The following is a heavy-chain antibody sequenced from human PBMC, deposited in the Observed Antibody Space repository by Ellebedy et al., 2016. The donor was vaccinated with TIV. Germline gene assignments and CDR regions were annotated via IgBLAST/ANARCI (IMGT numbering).Heavy chain of an antibody. D-gene: IGHD2-15*01. CDR2: ISSSSYT. J-gene: IGHJ6*02. V-gene: IGHV3-11*03. CDR1: GFTFSDYY. Sequence: PGGSLRLSCAASGFTFSDYYMSWIRQAPGKGLEWVSYISSSSYTNYADSVKGRFTISRDNSKNTLYLQMNSLRAEDTAVYYCAKSHRMPSVWGQGTTVTVSS. CDR3: AKSHRMPSV.